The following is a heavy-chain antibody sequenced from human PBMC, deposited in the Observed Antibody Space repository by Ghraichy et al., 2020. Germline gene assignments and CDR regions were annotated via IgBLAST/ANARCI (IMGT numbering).Heavy chain of an antibody. V-gene: IGHV4-34*01. Sequence: SETLSLTCAVYGGSFSGYYWSWIRQPPGKGLEWIGEINHSGSTNYNPSLKSRVTISVDTSKNQFSLKLSSVTAADTAVYYCARGEGSGGSCVVDYWGQGTLVTVSS. J-gene: IGHJ4*02. CDR3: ARGEGSGGSCVVDY. CDR2: INHSGST. CDR1: GGSFSGYY. D-gene: IGHD2-15*01.